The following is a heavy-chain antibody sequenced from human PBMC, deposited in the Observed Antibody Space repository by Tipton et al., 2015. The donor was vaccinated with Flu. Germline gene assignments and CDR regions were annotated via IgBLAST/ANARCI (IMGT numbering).Heavy chain of an antibody. CDR2: IKQDGDEK. J-gene: IGHJ6*02. D-gene: IGHD2-15*01. Sequence: SLRLSCAASGFSFSTSWMSWVRQAPGRGLEWVANIKQDGDEKRYLDSVKGRFTISRDNAKNSLYLQMNSRKFEDTALYYCTRDTYTDNFYYYGLDVWGQGTTVTVSS. CDR3: TRDTYTDNFYYYGLDV. V-gene: IGHV3-7*03. CDR1: GFSFSTSW.